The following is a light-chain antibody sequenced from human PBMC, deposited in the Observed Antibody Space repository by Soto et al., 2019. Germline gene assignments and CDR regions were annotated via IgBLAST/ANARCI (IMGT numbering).Light chain of an antibody. J-gene: IGKJ1*01. Sequence: AIQMTQSPSSLSASVGDRVTITCRANQGIRNDLGWYQQKPGKAPKLLIYAASSLQSGVPSRFSGSGSGPDFTLTISSLQPEDFAPYYCLQDYNYPRTFGQGTKVEIK. CDR1: QGIRND. CDR2: AAS. CDR3: LQDYNYPRT. V-gene: IGKV1-6*01.